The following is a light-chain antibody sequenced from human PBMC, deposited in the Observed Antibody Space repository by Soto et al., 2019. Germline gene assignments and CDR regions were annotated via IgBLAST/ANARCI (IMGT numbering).Light chain of an antibody. Sequence: QSALTQPPSASGSPGQSVTISCTGTSSDVGAYNYVSWYQQYTGKAPKLMIYDVSKRPSGVPDRFSGSKSSNTASLTVSGLRADDEAVYYCSSYGGGDTFHVIFGGGTKLTVL. V-gene: IGLV2-8*01. CDR2: DVS. CDR1: SSDVGAYNY. CDR3: SSYGGGDTFHVI. J-gene: IGLJ2*01.